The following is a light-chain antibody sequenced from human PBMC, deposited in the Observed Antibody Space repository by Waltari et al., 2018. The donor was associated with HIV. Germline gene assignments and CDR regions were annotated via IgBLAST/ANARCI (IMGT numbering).Light chain of an antibody. CDR2: EGN. CDR1: SSDVGTYSL. J-gene: IGLJ2*01. Sequence: QSALTQPASVSGSPGQSITISCTGCSSDVGTYSLVSWYQHPPGKAPKLTIYEGNKRPSGVSNLFSGSKSGNTASLTISGLQAEDEADYYCSSYTSFSTVLFGGGNKLTVL. V-gene: IGLV2-23*03. CDR3: SSYTSFSTVL.